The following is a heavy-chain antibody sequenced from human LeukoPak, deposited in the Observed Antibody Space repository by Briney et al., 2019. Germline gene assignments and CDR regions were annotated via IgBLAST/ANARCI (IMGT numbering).Heavy chain of an antibody. D-gene: IGHD3-22*01. CDR2: LHHSGST. CDR1: GYSITNNYW. Sequence: PSETLSLTCAVSGYSITNNYWWGWIRQTPGRGLEWIGSLHHSGSTSYNPSLKSRVTISVDTSKNQFSLKLSSVTAADTAVYYCARHPSVGSSGYSGYYYMDVWGKGTTVTVSS. CDR3: ARHPSVGSSGYSGYYYMDV. J-gene: IGHJ6*03. V-gene: IGHV4-38-2*01.